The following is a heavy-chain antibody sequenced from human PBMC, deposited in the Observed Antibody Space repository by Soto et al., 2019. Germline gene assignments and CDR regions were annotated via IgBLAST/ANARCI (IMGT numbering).Heavy chain of an antibody. J-gene: IGHJ6*02. V-gene: IGHV5-51*01. D-gene: IGHD6-13*01. CDR3: ARLRIAAAGTSGNYYYYYGMDV. CDR1: GYSFTSYW. CDR2: IYPGDSDT. Sequence: GESLKISCKGSGYSFTSYWIGWVRQMPGKGLEWMGIIYPGDSDTRYSPSFQGQVTISADKSISTAYLQWSSLKASDTAMYYYARLRIAAAGTSGNYYYYYGMDVWGQGTTVTVSS.